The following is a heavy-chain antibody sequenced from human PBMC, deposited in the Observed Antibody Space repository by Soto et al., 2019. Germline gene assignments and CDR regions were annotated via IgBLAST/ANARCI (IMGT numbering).Heavy chain of an antibody. D-gene: IGHD3-10*01. J-gene: IGHJ3*02. CDR2: IRPYSGET. V-gene: IGHV1-18*01. CDR3: ARDGPMDRAFDI. CDR1: GYTFTTYD. Sequence: ASVKVSCKASGYTFTTYDINWVRQAPGQGLEWVGWIRPYSGETEYAQKFQGRVILTTDTSTTTAYMELRSLRSDDTAVYYCARDGPMDRAFDIWGQGTMVTVSS.